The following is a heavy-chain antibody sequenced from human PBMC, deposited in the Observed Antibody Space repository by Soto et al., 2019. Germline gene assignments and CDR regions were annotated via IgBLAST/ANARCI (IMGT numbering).Heavy chain of an antibody. J-gene: IGHJ4*02. V-gene: IGHV1-69*13. Sequence: SVKVSCKASGGTLSSYVISWVRQAPGQGLEWMGGIIPIFGTTTYGEKFQGRVTITADESASTTYMELSSLKSEDTAVYYCVRDPRQDCSGETCYYSWGQGTLVTVSS. D-gene: IGHD2-15*01. CDR3: VRDPRQDCSGETCYYS. CDR1: GGTLSSYV. CDR2: IIPIFGTT.